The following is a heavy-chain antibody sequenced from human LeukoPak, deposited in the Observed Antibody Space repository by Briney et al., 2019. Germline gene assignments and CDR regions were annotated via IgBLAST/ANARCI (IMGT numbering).Heavy chain of an antibody. CDR1: GYSFVSYW. CDR3: ARSLTASWVDY. J-gene: IGHJ4*02. Sequence: GESLKISCKGSGYSFVSYWIGWVRQMPEKGLEWIGLIYPGDSDTRYSPSFQGQVTISADKSISTAYLQWSSLKASDSAVYYSARSLTASWVDYWGQGTLVTVSS. D-gene: IGHD2-21*02. CDR2: IYPGDSDT. V-gene: IGHV5-51*01.